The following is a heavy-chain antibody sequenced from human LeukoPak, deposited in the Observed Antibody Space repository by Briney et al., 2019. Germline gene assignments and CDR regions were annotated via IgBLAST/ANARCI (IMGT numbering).Heavy chain of an antibody. CDR2: ISGSGGST. Sequence: PGGSLRLSCAASGFTFSSYAMSWVRQAPGKGLEWVSAISGSGGSTYYADSVKGRFTISRDNSKNTLYLQMNGLRAEDTAVYYCAKDWYSSSWYRPGDGEDYWGQGTLVTVSS. CDR3: AKDWYSSSWYRPGDGEDY. J-gene: IGHJ4*02. V-gene: IGHV3-23*01. CDR1: GFTFSSYA. D-gene: IGHD6-13*01.